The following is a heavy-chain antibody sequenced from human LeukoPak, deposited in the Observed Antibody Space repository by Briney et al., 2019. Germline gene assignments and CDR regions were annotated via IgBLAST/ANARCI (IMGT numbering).Heavy chain of an antibody. CDR3: AREISSSDYYGSGRHFDY. V-gene: IGHV3-21*01. Sequence: GGSLRLSCAASGFTFSSYSMNWVRQAPGKGLEWVSSISSSSSYIYYADSVKGRFAISRDNAKNSLYLQMNSLRAEDTAVYYCAREISSSDYYGSGRHFDYWGQGTLVTVSS. J-gene: IGHJ4*02. CDR1: GFTFSSYS. CDR2: ISSSSSYI. D-gene: IGHD3-10*01.